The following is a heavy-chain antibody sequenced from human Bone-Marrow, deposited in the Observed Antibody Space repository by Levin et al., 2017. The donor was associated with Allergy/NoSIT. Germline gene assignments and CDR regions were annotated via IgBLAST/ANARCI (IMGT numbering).Heavy chain of an antibody. Sequence: PGGSLRLSCAASGFTFEDFAMHWVRQTPGKGPEWVSGISWNSGNIDYADSVKGRFTISRDNAKNALYLQMNNLRAEDTAVYYCVKDPDTLTTIEVPIYFEHWGQGILVTVSS. CDR3: VKDPDTLTTIEVPIYFEH. CDR2: ISWNSGNI. D-gene: IGHD3-22*01. J-gene: IGHJ1*01. CDR1: GFTFEDFA. V-gene: IGHV3-9*01.